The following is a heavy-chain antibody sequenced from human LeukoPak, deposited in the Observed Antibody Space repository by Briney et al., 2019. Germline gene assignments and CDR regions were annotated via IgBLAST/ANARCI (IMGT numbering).Heavy chain of an antibody. J-gene: IGHJ6*03. CDR1: GGSISSYY. CDR3: ARVRATLFGVAMDYMDV. V-gene: IGHV4-59*08. D-gene: IGHD3-3*01. CDR2: IYYSGST. Sequence: PSETLSLTCTVSGGSISSYYWSWIRQPPGKGLEWIGYIYYSGSTNYNPSLKSRVTILVDTSKNQLSLKLSSVTAADTAVYYCARVRATLFGVAMDYMDVWGKGTTVTVSS.